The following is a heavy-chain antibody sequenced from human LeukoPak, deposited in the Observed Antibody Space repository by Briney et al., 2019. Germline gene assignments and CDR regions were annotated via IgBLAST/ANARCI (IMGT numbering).Heavy chain of an antibody. CDR2: IKQDGSEK. J-gene: IGHJ6*03. Sequence: GGSLRLSCAASGFTFSSYWMSWVRQAPGKGLEWVANIKQDGSEKYYVDSVKGRFTISRDNAKNSLYLQMNSLRAEDTAVYYCARESVGYCSGGSCYPEYYYYYYMDVWGKGTTVTISS. V-gene: IGHV3-7*01. CDR1: GFTFSSYW. CDR3: ARESVGYCSGGSCYPEYYYYYYMDV. D-gene: IGHD2-15*01.